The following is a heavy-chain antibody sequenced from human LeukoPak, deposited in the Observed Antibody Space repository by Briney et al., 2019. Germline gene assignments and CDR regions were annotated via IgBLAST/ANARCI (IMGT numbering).Heavy chain of an antibody. V-gene: IGHV1-8*01. CDR3: ARDPDCSGTSCPYTHFDY. CDR1: GYTFTSYD. J-gene: IGHJ4*02. CDR2: MNPNSGNT. Sequence: ASVKVSCKASGYTFTSYDINWVRQATGQGLEWMGWMNPNSGNTGYAQKFQGRVTMTRNTSISTAYMELSSLRSEDTAVYYCARDPDCSGTSCPYTHFDYWGQGTLVTVSS. D-gene: IGHD2-2*01.